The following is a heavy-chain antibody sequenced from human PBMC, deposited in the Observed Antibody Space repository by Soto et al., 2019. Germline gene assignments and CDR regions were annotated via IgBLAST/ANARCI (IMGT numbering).Heavy chain of an antibody. J-gene: IGHJ4*02. V-gene: IGHV1-69*13. D-gene: IGHD1-26*01. CDR2: IIPIFGTA. CDR1: GGTFSSYA. Sequence: ASVKVSCKASGGTFSSYAISWVRQAPGQGLEWMGGIIPIFGTANYAQKFQGRVTITADESTSTAYMELSSLRSEDTAVYYCARERVGASGEFGYWGQGTVVTVSS. CDR3: ARERVGASGEFGY.